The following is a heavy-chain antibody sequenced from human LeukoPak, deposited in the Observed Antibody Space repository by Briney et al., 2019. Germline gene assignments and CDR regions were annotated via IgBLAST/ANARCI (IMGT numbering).Heavy chain of an antibody. V-gene: IGHV3-23*01. CDR3: AKGKVNHNGAFDV. Sequence: GGSLRLSCAASGFTFSSYWMSWVRQAPGKGLEWVSAISASGANTNYADSVRGRFTISRDNSKKQVYLQMNSLRVEDTAIYYCAKGKVNHNGAFDVWGQGTRVTASS. D-gene: IGHD2-8*01. CDR1: GFTFSSYW. CDR2: ISASGANT. J-gene: IGHJ3*01.